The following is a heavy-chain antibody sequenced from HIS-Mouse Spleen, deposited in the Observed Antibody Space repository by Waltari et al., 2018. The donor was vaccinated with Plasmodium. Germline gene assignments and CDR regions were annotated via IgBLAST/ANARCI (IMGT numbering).Heavy chain of an antibody. V-gene: IGHV3-30*18. CDR3: AKDRRSSSWYVDY. CDR2: ISYDGSNK. Sequence: QVQLVESGGGVVQPGRSLRLSCPASGFTFRRYGMHWVRQAPGKGLEWVAVISYDGSNKYYADSVKGRFTISRDNSKNTLYLQMNSLRAEDTAVYYCAKDRRSSSWYVDYWGQGTLVTVSS. CDR1: GFTFRRYG. J-gene: IGHJ4*02. D-gene: IGHD6-13*01.